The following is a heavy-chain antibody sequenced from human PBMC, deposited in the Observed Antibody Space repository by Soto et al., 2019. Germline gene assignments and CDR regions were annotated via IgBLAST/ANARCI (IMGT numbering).Heavy chain of an antibody. CDR2: ISPTGQRT. CDR3: ACYAGRVSGFLYYRVFDV. J-gene: IGHJ6*02. D-gene: IGHD2-2*01. Sequence: ASVKVSCKASEDIFTTFYIHWVRQAPGQGLQWVGMISPTGQRTTYAQKFQGRVSITRDTSTSTVVMQLSSLTSDDTGVYYCACYAGRVSGFLYYRVFDVWGQGTPVTVSS. V-gene: IGHV1-46*01. CDR1: EDIFTTFY.